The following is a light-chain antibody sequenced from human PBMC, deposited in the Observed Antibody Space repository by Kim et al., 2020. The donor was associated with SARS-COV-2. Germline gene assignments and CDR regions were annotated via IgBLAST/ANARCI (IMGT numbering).Light chain of an antibody. CDR3: QQRSSWPLT. CDR1: QSVSSH. V-gene: IGKV3-11*01. Sequence: LSPGAGATPSCRASQSVSSHLAWYQQKPGQAPRLLIFDASNRATGVPARFSGSGSGTDFTLTISSLEPEDFAVYYCQQRSSWPLTFGGGTKVDIK. CDR2: DAS. J-gene: IGKJ4*01.